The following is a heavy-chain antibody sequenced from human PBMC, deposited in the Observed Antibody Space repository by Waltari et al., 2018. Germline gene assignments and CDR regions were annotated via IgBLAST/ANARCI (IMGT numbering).Heavy chain of an antibody. J-gene: IGHJ6*02. CDR3: ARDREAEVYYYYYGMDV. CDR2: IIPSFGTA. Sequence: QVQLVQSGAEVKKPGSSVKVSCKASGGTFSSYAISWVRQAPGQGLEWMGGIIPSFGTANYAQKFQGRVTITADESTSTAYMELSSLRSEDTAVYYCARDREAEVYYYYYGMDVWGQGTTVTVSS. CDR1: GGTFSSYA. D-gene: IGHD2-15*01. V-gene: IGHV1-69*13.